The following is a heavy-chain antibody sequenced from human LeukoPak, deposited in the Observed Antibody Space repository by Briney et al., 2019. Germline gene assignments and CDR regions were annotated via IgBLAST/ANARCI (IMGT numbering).Heavy chain of an antibody. CDR1: GFTFSSYS. D-gene: IGHD1-26*01. V-gene: IGHV3-21*01. J-gene: IGHJ4*02. CDR2: ISSSSYI. Sequence: GGSLRLSCAASGFTFSSYSMNWVRQAPGKGLEWVSSISSSSYIYYADSVKGRFTISRDNAKNSLYLQMNSLRAEDTAVYYCARDRVVGARFDYWGQGTLVTVSS. CDR3: ARDRVVGARFDY.